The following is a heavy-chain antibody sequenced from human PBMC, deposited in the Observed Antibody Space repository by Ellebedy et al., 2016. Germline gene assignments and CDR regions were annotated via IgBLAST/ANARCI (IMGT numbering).Heavy chain of an antibody. Sequence: GGSLRLSCAASGLIVSGNFMSWVRQAPGKRLEWVSAIHGSGSTYYAESVKGRFTISRDNSKNTLFLQMNSLRAEDTAVYYCARVSVAGRGDTDLDYWGQGTLVTVSS. D-gene: IGHD6-19*01. V-gene: IGHV3-53*01. CDR2: IHGSGST. CDR1: GLIVSGNF. J-gene: IGHJ4*02. CDR3: ARVSVAGRGDTDLDY.